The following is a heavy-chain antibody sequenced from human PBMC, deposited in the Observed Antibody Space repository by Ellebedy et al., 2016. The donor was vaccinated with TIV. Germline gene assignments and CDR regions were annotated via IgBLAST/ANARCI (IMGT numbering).Heavy chain of an antibody. J-gene: IGHJ4*02. CDR2: INHSGST. CDR3: ARDGTDMAYWGGFDY. V-gene: IGHV4-34*01. CDR1: GGSFSGYY. D-gene: IGHD7-27*01. Sequence: SETLSLXXAVYGGSFSGYYWSWIRQPPGKGLEWIGEINHSGSTNYNPSLKSRVTISVDTSKNQFSLKLSSVTAADTAVYYCARDGTDMAYWGGFDYWGQGTLVTVSS.